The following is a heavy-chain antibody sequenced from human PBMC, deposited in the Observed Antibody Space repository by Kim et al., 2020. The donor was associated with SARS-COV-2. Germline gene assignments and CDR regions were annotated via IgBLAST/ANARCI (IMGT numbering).Heavy chain of an antibody. J-gene: IGHJ4*02. Sequence: ASVKVSCKASGYTFTSYGISWVRQAPGQGLEWMGWISAYNGNTNDAQKLQGRVTMTTDTSTNTAYMELRSLRSDDTAVYYCARDAPPSGTIFGVPLCFDGWGQGTLVTVSS. CDR3: ARDAPPSGTIFGVPLCFDG. D-gene: IGHD3-3*01. CDR2: ISAYNGNT. CDR1: GYTFTSYG. V-gene: IGHV1-18*04.